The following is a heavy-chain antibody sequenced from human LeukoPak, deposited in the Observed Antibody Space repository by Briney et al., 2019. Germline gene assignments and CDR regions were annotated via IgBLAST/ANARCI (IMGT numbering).Heavy chain of an antibody. CDR2: VYHSGST. V-gene: IGHV4-59*02. D-gene: IGHD4-23*01. CDR1: GGSVSSYY. Sequence: PSETLSLTXTVFGGSVSSYYWSWIRQPPGKGLEWIGYVYHSGSTNYNPALKSRVTISLDTSENQFSLKLSSVTAADTAVYYCAREANSPTARYWYFDLWGRGTLVTVSS. CDR3: AREANSPTARYWYFDL. J-gene: IGHJ2*01.